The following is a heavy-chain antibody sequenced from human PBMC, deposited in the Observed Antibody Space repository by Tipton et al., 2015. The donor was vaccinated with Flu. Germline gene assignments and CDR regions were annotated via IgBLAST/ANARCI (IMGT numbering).Heavy chain of an antibody. CDR1: GGSISSYY. Sequence: TLSLTCTVSGGSISSYYWSWIRQPPGKGLEWIGYIYYSGGTNYNPSLKSRVTISVDTSKNQFSLKLSSVTAADTAVYYCARDMNGEYFDYWGQGTLVTVSS. CDR2: IYYSGGT. CDR3: ARDMNGEYFDY. J-gene: IGHJ4*02. D-gene: IGHD1-1*01. V-gene: IGHV4-59*01.